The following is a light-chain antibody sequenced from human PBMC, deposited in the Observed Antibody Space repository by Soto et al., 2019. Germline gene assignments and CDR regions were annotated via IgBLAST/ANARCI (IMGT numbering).Light chain of an antibody. CDR1: QSVSSN. J-gene: IGKJ1*01. Sequence: EIVMTQSPATLSVSPGERATLSCRASQSVSSNLAWYQQKPGQAPRLLIYGASSRATGIPDRFSGSGSGTDFTLTISRLEPEDFAVYYCQQYDSTVWTFGQGTKVDIK. V-gene: IGKV3-20*01. CDR3: QQYDSTVWT. CDR2: GAS.